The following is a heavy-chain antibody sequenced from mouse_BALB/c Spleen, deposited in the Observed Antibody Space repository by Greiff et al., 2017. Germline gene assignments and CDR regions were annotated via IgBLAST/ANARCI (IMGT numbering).Heavy chain of an antibody. CDR2: INPGSGGT. Sequence: QVQLQQSGAELVRPGTSVKVSCKASGYAFTNYLIEWVKQRPGQGLEWIGVINPGSGGTNYNEKFKGKATLTADKSASTAYMQLSSLTSDDSAVYFCALYDGYWGVLFDVWGAGTTVTVSS. J-gene: IGHJ1*01. D-gene: IGHD2-3*01. CDR3: ALYDGYWGVLFDV. CDR1: GYAFTNYL. V-gene: IGHV1-54*01.